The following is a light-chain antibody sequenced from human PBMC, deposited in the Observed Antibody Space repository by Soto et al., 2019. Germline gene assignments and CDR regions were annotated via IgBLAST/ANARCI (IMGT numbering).Light chain of an antibody. CDR3: HQCAHSPLT. J-gene: IGKJ1*01. CDR1: QTITNNH. Sequence: EIVLTQSPGILSLSAGERATLSCRASQTITNNHVAWYQQKPGQAPRLIIEDAVNRATGVQDRFSGSGSGTDFTLTISRLQPEDFAVYFCHQCAHSPLTFGQGTRVEIK. CDR2: DAV. V-gene: IGKV3-20*01.